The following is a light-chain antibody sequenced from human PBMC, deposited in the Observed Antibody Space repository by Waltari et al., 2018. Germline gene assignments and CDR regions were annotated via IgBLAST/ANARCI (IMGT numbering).Light chain of an antibody. J-gene: IGKJ4*01. CDR3: QQYNNWPLT. CDR1: QSVSSN. CDR2: GAS. V-gene: IGKV3-15*01. Sequence: EIVMTQSPATLSVSPGERATLSCGASQSVSSNLVWYQQKPGQAPRLLINGASTRATGIPARFSGSGSGTEFTLTISSLQSEDFAVYYCQQYNNWPLTFGGGTKVEIK.